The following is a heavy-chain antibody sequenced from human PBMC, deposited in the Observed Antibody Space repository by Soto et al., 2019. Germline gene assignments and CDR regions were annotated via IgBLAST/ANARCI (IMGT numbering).Heavy chain of an antibody. CDR2: ISGSGGST. CDR1: GFTFSSYA. D-gene: IGHD3-10*01. J-gene: IGHJ4*02. CDR3: ANKLWFGELWY. Sequence: GGSLRLSCAASGFTFSSYAMSWVRQAPGKGLEWVSAISGSGGSTYYADSVKGRFTISRDNSKNTLYLQMNSLRAEAMAVYYCANKLWFGELWYWGRGTLVTVSS. V-gene: IGHV3-23*01.